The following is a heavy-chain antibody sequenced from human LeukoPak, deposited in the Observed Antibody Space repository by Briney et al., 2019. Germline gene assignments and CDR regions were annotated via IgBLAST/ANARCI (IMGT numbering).Heavy chain of an antibody. Sequence: PGGSLRLSCAASGFTVSSNYMSWVRQAPGKGLEWVSVIYSGGSTYYADSVKGRFTISRDNSKNTLYLQMNSLRAEDTAVYYCAREIVVVVAATAGSLYYYYYMDVWGKGTTVTISS. CDR1: GFTVSSNY. D-gene: IGHD2-15*01. CDR3: AREIVVVVAATAGSLYYYYYMDV. V-gene: IGHV3-66*01. J-gene: IGHJ6*03. CDR2: IYSGGST.